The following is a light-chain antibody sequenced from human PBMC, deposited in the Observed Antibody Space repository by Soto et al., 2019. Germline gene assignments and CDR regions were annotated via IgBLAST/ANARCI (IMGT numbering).Light chain of an antibody. J-gene: IGLJ1*01. CDR1: SSDVGIYNL. CDR2: EGY. CDR3: SSYAGSGTYV. V-gene: IGLV2-23*01. Sequence: QSALTQPASVSGSPGQSITISCTGTSSDVGIYNLVSWFQQHPGTAPKLMIYEGYKRPSGVSTRFSGSKSASTASLTISGLRAEDEADYYCSSYAGSGTYVFGSGTKLTVL.